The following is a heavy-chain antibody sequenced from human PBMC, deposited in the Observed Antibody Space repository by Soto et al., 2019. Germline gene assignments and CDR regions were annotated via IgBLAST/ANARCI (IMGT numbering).Heavy chain of an antibody. V-gene: IGHV3-23*01. Sequence: VELLESGGGLVQPGGSLRLSCAASGFTFSSNAMNWVRQAPGKGLEWVSVISHSGDRRYYAHSVKGQFSISRDNSKNTLHLQMNSLSGEDTAVYYCAKGGTSIAASLDYWGQGTLVTVSS. CDR2: ISHSGDRR. CDR3: AKGGTSIAASLDY. CDR1: GFTFSSNA. D-gene: IGHD6-13*01. J-gene: IGHJ4*02.